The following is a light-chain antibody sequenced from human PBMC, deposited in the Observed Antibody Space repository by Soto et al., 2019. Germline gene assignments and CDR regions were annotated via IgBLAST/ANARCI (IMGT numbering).Light chain of an antibody. CDR3: QQYGNSLWT. J-gene: IGKJ1*01. CDR1: QSVSSNN. Sequence: IVVTEAPGPPSLSSRGKAPPSCRALQSVSSNNLVWYQQKPGQAPRLLIHGASNRATGIPDRISGSGSGTDFTLTISRLEPEDFAVYYCQQYGNSLWTFGQGTKV. V-gene: IGKV3-20*01. CDR2: GAS.